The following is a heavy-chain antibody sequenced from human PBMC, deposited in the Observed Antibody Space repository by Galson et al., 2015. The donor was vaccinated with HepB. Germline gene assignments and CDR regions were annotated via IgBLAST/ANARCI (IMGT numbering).Heavy chain of an antibody. CDR1: GYTFTSYG. D-gene: IGHD2-2*01. Sequence: SVKVSCKASGYTFTSYGISWVRQAPGQGLEWMGWTSAYNGNTNYAQKLQGRVTMTTDTSTSTAYMELRSLRSDDTAVYYCARGDVVVPAAMPDAFDIWGQGTMVTVSS. V-gene: IGHV1-18*04. CDR3: ARGDVVVPAAMPDAFDI. J-gene: IGHJ3*02. CDR2: TSAYNGNT.